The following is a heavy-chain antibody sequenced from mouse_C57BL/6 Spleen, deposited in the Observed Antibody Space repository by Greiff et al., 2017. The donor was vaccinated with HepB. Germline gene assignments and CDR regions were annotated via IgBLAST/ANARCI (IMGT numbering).Heavy chain of an antibody. CDR1: GFTFSSYT. D-gene: IGHD2-4*01. CDR3: ARSYDSLMAMDY. J-gene: IGHJ4*01. CDR2: ISGGGGNT. Sequence: DVQLVESGGGLVKPGGSLKLSCAASGFTFSSYTMSWVRQTPEKRLEWVATISGGGGNTYYPDSVKGRFTISRDNAKNTLYLQMSSLRSEDTALYYCARSYDSLMAMDYWGQGTSVTVSS. V-gene: IGHV5-9*01.